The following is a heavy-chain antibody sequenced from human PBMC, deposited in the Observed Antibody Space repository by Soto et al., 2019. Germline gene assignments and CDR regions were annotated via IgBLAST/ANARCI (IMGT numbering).Heavy chain of an antibody. V-gene: IGHV4-61*01. CDR3: ARDWAGFDS. J-gene: IGHJ4*02. CDR2: IYNSGNT. Sequence: PSETLSLTCAVSGGSVTTFNDYWSWIRQPPGKGLEWIGYIYNSGNTNYNPSLESRVTISVDTSRNQFSLRLSSVTAADTAVYYCARDWAGFDSWGRGTLVTVSS. CDR1: GGSVTTFNDY. D-gene: IGHD6-19*01.